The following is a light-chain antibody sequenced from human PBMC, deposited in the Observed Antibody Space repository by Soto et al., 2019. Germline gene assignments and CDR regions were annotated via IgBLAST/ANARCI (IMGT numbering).Light chain of an antibody. J-gene: IGKJ4*01. V-gene: IGKV3-20*01. Sequence: ELVLTQSPGTLSLSPGEIATLSCRASQTVRNNYLAWYQQKPGQAPRLLIYDASSRATGIPDRFSGGGSGTDFTLTISRLEPEDFAVYYCQQFSSYPLTFGGGTKVDIK. CDR2: DAS. CDR1: QTVRNNY. CDR3: QQFSSYPLT.